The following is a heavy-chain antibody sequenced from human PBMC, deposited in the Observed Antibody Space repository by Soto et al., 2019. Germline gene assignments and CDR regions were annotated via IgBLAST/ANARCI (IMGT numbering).Heavy chain of an antibody. Sequence: QVQLVQSGAEAKKPGASVKVSCKASGYTFTSYYMHWVRQAPGQGLEWMGIINPSGGSTSYAQKFQGRVTMTRDTSTSTVYMELSSLRSEDTAVYYCARDRKVSGYSYVNYYGMDVWGQGTTVTVSS. CDR1: GYTFTSYY. CDR3: ARDRKVSGYSYVNYYGMDV. D-gene: IGHD5-18*01. J-gene: IGHJ6*02. V-gene: IGHV1-46*01. CDR2: INPSGGST.